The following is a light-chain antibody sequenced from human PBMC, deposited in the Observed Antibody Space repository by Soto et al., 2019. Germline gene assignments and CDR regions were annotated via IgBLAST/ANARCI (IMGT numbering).Light chain of an antibody. CDR1: QTVINNQ. CDR3: QQYGSSGGIT. V-gene: IGKV3-20*01. CDR2: AAS. Sequence: ILFMLFPRTLSFSPGERDTLSCKARQTVINNQLAWYQQTPGQAPRLLIYAASSRATGIPDRFSGSGSGTDFTLTITRLEPEDSAMYYCQQYGSSGGITFGHGTRLEIK. J-gene: IGKJ5*01.